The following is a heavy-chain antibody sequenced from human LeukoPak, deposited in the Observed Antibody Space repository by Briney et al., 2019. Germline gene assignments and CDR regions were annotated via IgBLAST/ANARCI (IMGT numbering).Heavy chain of an antibody. CDR1: GGSISSGGYY. J-gene: IGHJ3*02. CDR3: ARDRYSYGNSIFDI. Sequence: SETLSLTCTVSGGSISSGGYYWSWIRQHPGKGLEWIGYIYYSGSTYYNPSLKSRVTISVDTSKNQFSLKLSSVTAADTAVYYCARDRYSYGNSIFDIWGQGTMVTVPS. V-gene: IGHV4-31*03. CDR2: IYYSGST. D-gene: IGHD5-18*01.